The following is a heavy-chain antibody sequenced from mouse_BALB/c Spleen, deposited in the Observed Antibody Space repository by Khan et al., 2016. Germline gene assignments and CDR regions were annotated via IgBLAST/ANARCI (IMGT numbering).Heavy chain of an antibody. J-gene: IGHJ3*01. D-gene: IGHD2-4*01. V-gene: IGHV14-3*02. CDR1: GFNIKDTY. CDR2: IDPANGET. CDR3: TRGFDCDRFAY. Sequence: VQLQQSGAELVKPGASVKLSCLASGFNIKDTYMHWVKQGPEQGLEWIGRIDPANGETKYDPKFQGKATITADTSSNTACLQLSSLTSEGTVVYYGTRGFDCDRFAYWGQGTLVTVST.